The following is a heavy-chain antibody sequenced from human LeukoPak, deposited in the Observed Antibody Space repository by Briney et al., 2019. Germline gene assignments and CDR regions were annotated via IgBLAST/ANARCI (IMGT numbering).Heavy chain of an antibody. J-gene: IGHJ4*02. V-gene: IGHV4-59*01. CDR2: IYYSGST. CDR1: GGSISSYY. D-gene: IGHD2-15*01. CDR3: ARDGGAGGSCCDFDY. Sequence: WETLSLTCTVSGGSISSYYWSWIRQPPGKGLEWIGYIYYSGSTNYNPSLKSRVTISVDTSKNQFSLKLSSVTAADTAVYYCARDGGAGGSCCDFDYWGQGTLVTVSS.